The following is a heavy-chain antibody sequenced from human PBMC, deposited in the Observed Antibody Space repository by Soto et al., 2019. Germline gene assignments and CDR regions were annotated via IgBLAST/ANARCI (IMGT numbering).Heavy chain of an antibody. CDR3: AREWGYGDYAGTYGMDV. CDR2: IGTAGDT. CDR1: GFTFSSYD. J-gene: IGHJ6*02. Sequence: GALRLSCAASGFTFSSYDMHWVRQATGKGLEWVSAIGTAGDTYYPGSVKGRFTISRENAKNSLYLQMNSLRAEDTAVYYRAREWGYGDYAGTYGMDVWGQGTTVTVSS. D-gene: IGHD4-17*01. V-gene: IGHV3-13*01.